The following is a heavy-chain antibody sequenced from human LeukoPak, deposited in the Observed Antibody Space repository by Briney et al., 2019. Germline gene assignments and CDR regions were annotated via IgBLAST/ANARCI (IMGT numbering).Heavy chain of an antibody. CDR2: IYSSGST. D-gene: IGHD6-13*01. CDR3: ARGNRLRAAADDY. CDR1: GGSINNYY. V-gene: IGHV4-4*07. J-gene: IGHJ4*02. Sequence: SETLSLTCTVSGGSINNYYWSWIRQPAGKGLEWIGLIYSSGSTSYNPSLKSRVTMSVDTSKKQFSLKLSSVTAADTAVYYCARGNRLRAAADDYWGQGTLVTVSS.